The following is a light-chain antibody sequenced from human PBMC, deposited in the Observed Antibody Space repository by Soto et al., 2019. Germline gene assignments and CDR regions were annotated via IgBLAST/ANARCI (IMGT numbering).Light chain of an antibody. CDR1: QSASSSY. J-gene: IGKJ2*01. CDR2: GAS. V-gene: IGKV3-20*01. CDR3: HQYGSSPSYT. Sequence: EIVLTQSPGTLSLSPGERATLSCRASQSASSSYLAWYQQKPGQAPRLLIYGASSRATGIPDRFSGSGSGTAFSLPISRLEPEDFAVYYCHQYGSSPSYTFGQGTKLEIK.